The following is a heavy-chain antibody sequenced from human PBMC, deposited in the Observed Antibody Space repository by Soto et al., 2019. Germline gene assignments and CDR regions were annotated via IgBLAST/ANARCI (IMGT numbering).Heavy chain of an antibody. Sequence: SETLSLTCTVSGGSIGSSSYYWGWIRQPPGKGLEWIGSIYYSGSTYYNPSLKSRVTISVDTSKNQFSLKLSSVTAADTAVYYCARQGYDFWSGYPNLFDYWGQGTLVTVSS. CDR3: ARQGYDFWSGYPNLFDY. CDR2: IYYSGST. J-gene: IGHJ4*02. D-gene: IGHD3-3*01. V-gene: IGHV4-39*01. CDR1: GGSIGSSSYY.